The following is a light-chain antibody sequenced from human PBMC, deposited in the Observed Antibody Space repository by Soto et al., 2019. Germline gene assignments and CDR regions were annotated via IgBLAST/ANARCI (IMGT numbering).Light chain of an antibody. V-gene: IGKV1-5*01. CDR3: QQYHISPLT. CDR2: DAS. CDR1: QSIITW. Sequence: DIQMTQSPSTLPASVGDRVTITCRASQSIITWLAWFQQAPGKAPKILISDASSWKSGVPSRFSGSGSGTEFTLTISSLQPDDFATYYCQQYHISPLTFGGGTKVEI. J-gene: IGKJ4*01.